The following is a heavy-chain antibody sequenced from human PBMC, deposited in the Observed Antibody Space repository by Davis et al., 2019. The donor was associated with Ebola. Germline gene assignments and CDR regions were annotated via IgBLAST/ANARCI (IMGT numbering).Heavy chain of an antibody. CDR2: IIPIFGTA. CDR3: ASPYSSSWPWYFDL. Sequence: AASVKVSCKASGGTFSSYAISWVRQAPGQGLEWMGGIIPIFGTANYAQKFQGRVTITADKSTSTAYMELSSLRSEDTAVYYCASPYSSSWPWYFDLWGRGTLVTVSS. J-gene: IGHJ2*01. V-gene: IGHV1-69*06. D-gene: IGHD6-13*01. CDR1: GGTFSSYA.